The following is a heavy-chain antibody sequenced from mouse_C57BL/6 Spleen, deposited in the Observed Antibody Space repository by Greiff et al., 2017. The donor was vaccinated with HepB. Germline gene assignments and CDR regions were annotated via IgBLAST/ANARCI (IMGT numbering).Heavy chain of an antibody. CDR1: GYTFTSYL. V-gene: IGHV1-55*01. Sequence: QVQLQQPGAELVKPGASVKMSCKASGYTFTSYLITWVKQRPGQGLEWIGDIYPGSGSTNYNEKFKSKATLTVDTSSSTAYMQLSSLTSEDSAVYYCARESGNYGLDYWGQGTTLTVSS. J-gene: IGHJ2*01. CDR3: ARESGNYGLDY. D-gene: IGHD2-1*01. CDR2: IYPGSGST.